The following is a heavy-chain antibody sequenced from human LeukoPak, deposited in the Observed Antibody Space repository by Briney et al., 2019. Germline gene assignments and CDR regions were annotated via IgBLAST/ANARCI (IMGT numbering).Heavy chain of an antibody. J-gene: IGHJ3*01. V-gene: IGHV6-1*01. CDR3: ARGFALDF. CDR2: TYYRSKWYY. Sequence: SQTLSLTCDISGDTVSSNSAAWNWIRQSPSRGLEWLGRTYYRSKWYYDYAVSVKSRITISPETSKNQFSLQLNSMTADDTAVYYCARGFALDFWGQGTMVTVSS. CDR1: GDTVSSNSAA.